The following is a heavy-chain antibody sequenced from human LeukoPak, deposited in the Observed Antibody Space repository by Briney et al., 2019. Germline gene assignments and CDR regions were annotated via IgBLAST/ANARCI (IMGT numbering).Heavy chain of an antibody. J-gene: IGHJ6*02. V-gene: IGHV3-7*01. Sequence: GGSLRLSCAASGFTFSSYLMSCVPQALGKGLECVTNIKQDGSEKYYVDSVKGRVTITRDNAKNSLYLQMNRLRAEDRAVYYCARDQGYCRGGSGYHAGYYGMDVWGQGTTVTVSS. CDR2: IKQDGSEK. D-gene: IGHD2-15*01. CDR1: GFTFSSYL. CDR3: ARDQGYCRGGSGYHAGYYGMDV.